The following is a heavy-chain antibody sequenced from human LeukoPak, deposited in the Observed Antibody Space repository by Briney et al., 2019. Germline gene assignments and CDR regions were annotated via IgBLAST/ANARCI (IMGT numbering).Heavy chain of an antibody. D-gene: IGHD2-21*02. J-gene: IGHJ4*02. Sequence: PSETLSLTCTVSGGSISSYYWSWIRQPPGKGLEWIGYIYYSGSTNYNPSLKSRVTISVDTSKNQFSLKLSSVTAADTAVYYCASGAIYCGGDCYWDYWGQGTLVTVSS. V-gene: IGHV4-59*01. CDR2: IYYSGST. CDR1: GGSISSYY. CDR3: ASGAIYCGGDCYWDY.